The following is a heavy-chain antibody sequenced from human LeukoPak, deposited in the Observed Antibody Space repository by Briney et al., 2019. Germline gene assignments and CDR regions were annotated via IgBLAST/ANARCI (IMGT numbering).Heavy chain of an antibody. CDR1: GGSISSGGYY. D-gene: IGHD6-6*01. CDR2: IYHSGST. Sequence: QPSQTLSLTCTVSGGSISSGGYYWSWIRQPPGKGLEWIGYIYHSGSTYYNPSLKSRVTISVDRSKNQFSLKLSSVTAADTAVYYCARDSSSIAAKPGPSFFDYWGQGTLVTVSS. J-gene: IGHJ4*02. V-gene: IGHV4-30-2*01. CDR3: ARDSSSIAAKPGPSFFDY.